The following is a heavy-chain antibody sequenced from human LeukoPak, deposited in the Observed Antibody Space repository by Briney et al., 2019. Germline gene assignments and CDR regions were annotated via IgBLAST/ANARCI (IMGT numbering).Heavy chain of an antibody. CDR1: GFTFSSYG. CDR3: AKDGLGYCSSTSCYNTGAADAFDT. D-gene: IGHD2-2*02. V-gene: IGHV3-30*02. CDR2: IRYDGSNK. J-gene: IGHJ3*02. Sequence: GGSLRLSCAASGFTFSSYGMHWVRQAPGKGLEWVAFIRYDGSNKYYADSVKGRFTISRDNSKNTLYLQMNSLRAEDTAVYYCAKDGLGYCSSTSCYNTGAADAFDTWGQGTMVTVSS.